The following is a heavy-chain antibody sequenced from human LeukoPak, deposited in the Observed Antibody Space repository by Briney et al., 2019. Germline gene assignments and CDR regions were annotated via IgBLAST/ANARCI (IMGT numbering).Heavy chain of an antibody. CDR2: INPNSGGT. D-gene: IGHD3-10*01. J-gene: IGHJ6*02. CDR1: GYTFTGYY. Sequence: VASVKVSCKASGYTFTGYYMHWVRQAPGQGLEWMGWINPNSGGTNYAQKFQGWVTMTRDTSISTAYMELSRLRSDDTAVYYCARAVRPAYMVRGITGPYYYYGMDVWGQGTTVTVSS. V-gene: IGHV1-2*04. CDR3: ARAVRPAYMVRGITGPYYYYGMDV.